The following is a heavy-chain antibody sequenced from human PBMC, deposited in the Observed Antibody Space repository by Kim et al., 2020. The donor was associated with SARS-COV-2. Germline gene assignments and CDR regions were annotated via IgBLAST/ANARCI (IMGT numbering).Heavy chain of an antibody. CDR3: ARDYGDPPLGWFDP. V-gene: IGHV4-31*03. D-gene: IGHD4-17*01. CDR2: IYYSGST. CDR1: GGSISSGGYY. Sequence: SETLSLTCTVSGGSISSGGYYWSWIRQHPGKGLEWIGYIYYSGSTYYNPSLKSRVTISVDTSKNQFSLKLSSVTAADTAVYYCARDYGDPPLGWFDPWGQGTLVTVSS. J-gene: IGHJ5*02.